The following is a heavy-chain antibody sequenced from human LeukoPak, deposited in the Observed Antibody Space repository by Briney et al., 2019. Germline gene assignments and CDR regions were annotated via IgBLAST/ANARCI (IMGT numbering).Heavy chain of an antibody. V-gene: IGHV3-48*01. CDR3: ANYPRSMAARPVY. Sequence: PGGSLRLSCAASGFILSHYSMNWVRQAPGKGLEWVSYISSSSDTIYYADSVRGRFTISRDNAKNSLYLQMNTLRAEDTAVYYCANYPRSMAARPVYWGQGTLVTVSS. D-gene: IGHD6-6*01. J-gene: IGHJ4*02. CDR2: ISSSSDTI. CDR1: GFILSHYS.